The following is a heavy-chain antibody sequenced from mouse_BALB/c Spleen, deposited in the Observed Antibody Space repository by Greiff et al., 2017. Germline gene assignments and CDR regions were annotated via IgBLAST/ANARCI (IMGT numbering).Heavy chain of an antibody. CDR3: ARSSSYWYFDV. V-gene: IGHV1-7*01. D-gene: IGHD1-1*01. CDR2: INPSTGYT. CDR1: GYTFTSYW. J-gene: IGHJ1*01. Sequence: QVQLKESGAELAKPGASVKMSCKASGYTFTSYWMHWVKQRPGQGLEWIGYINPSTGYTEYNQKFKDKATLTADKSSSTAYMQLSSLTSEDSAVYYCARSSSYWYFDVWGAGTTVTVSS.